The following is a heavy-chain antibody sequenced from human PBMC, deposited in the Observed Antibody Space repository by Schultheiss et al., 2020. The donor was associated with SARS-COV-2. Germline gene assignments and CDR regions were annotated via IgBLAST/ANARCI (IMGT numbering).Heavy chain of an antibody. Sequence: SETLSLTCAVYGGSFSGYYWSWIRQPPGKGLEWIGEINHSGSTNYNPSLKSRVTISVDTSKNQFSLKLSSVTAADTAVYYCARGRVLRFLEWLPHNWFDPWGQGTLVTVSS. CDR1: GGSFSGYY. CDR3: ARGRVLRFLEWLPHNWFDP. D-gene: IGHD3-3*01. V-gene: IGHV4-34*01. J-gene: IGHJ5*02. CDR2: INHSGST.